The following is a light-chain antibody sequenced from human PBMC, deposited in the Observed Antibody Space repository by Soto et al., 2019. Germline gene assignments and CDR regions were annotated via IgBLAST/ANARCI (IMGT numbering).Light chain of an antibody. CDR1: QGISNY. J-gene: IGKJ1*01. V-gene: IGKV1-27*01. Sequence: DIQMTQSPSSLSASVGDRVSITCRASQGISNYLAWYQQKPGEVPNLLIYSASTLQSGVPSRFSGSGSGTYFTLTISSLQPEDVATYYCQKYNSAPPTFGQGPKVEIK. CDR2: SAS. CDR3: QKYNSAPPT.